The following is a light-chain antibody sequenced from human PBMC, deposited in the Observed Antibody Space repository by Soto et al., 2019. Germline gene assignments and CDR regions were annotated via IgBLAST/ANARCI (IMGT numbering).Light chain of an antibody. CDR3: QYYGSSHSNT. CDR2: EAS. Sequence: IQLTHSPSSLSASIGDGVAMTARAGQDINSYLAWYQQKPGKAPNLLIYEASILQRGVPSRFSGSNSGTDFTLTISRLEPEDFAVYYCQYYGSSHSNTFGQGTRLEIK. J-gene: IGKJ5*01. V-gene: IGKV1-9*01. CDR1: QDINSY.